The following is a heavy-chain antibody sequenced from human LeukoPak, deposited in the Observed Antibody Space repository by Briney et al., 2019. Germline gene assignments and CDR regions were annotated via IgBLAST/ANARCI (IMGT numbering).Heavy chain of an antibody. D-gene: IGHD3-10*01. CDR2: IYYSGST. CDR3: ARGRATWYFDL. V-gene: IGHV4-31*03. Sequence: SETLSLTCTVSGGSISSGGYYWSWIRQHPGKGLECIGYIYYSGSTYYNPSLKSRITISVDTSKNQFSLKLSSVTAADTAVYYYARGRATWYFDLWGRGTLVTVSS. CDR1: GGSISSGGYY. J-gene: IGHJ2*01.